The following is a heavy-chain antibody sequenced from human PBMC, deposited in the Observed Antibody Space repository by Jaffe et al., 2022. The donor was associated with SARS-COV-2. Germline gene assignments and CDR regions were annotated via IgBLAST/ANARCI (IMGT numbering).Heavy chain of an antibody. J-gene: IGHJ6*02. V-gene: IGHV3-30*18. CDR1: GFTFSSYG. D-gene: IGHD5-18*01. CDR3: AKVMVTRRYDYNHYHGMDV. CDR2: KSYDGNNK. Sequence: QVQLVESGGGVVQPGRSLRLSCAASGFTFSSYGMHWVRRAPGKGLEWVAGKSYDGNNKYYADSVKGRFTISRDNSKNTLYLQMNSLRPEDTAVYYCAKVMVTRRYDYNHYHGMDVWGQGTTVTVSS.